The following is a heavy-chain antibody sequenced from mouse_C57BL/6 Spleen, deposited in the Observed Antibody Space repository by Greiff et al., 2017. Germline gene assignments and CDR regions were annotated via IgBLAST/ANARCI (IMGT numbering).Heavy chain of an antibody. J-gene: IGHJ2*01. CDR3: ASDGYDGGNFDY. V-gene: IGHV14-2*01. CDR1: GFNIKDYY. D-gene: IGHD2-2*01. CDR2: IDPEDGET. Sequence: VQLKQSGAELVKPGASVKLSCTASGFNIKDYYMHWVKQRTEQGLEWIGRIDPEDGETTYAPKFQGKATIPADTSSNTAYLQLSSLTSEDTAVYYCASDGYDGGNFDYWGQGTTLTVSS.